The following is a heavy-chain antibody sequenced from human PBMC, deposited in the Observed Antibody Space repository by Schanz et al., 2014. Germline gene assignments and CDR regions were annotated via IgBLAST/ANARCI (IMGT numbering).Heavy chain of an antibody. Sequence: QVQLQQWGAGLLKASETLSLTCAVYGGSSSDCYWSWIRQPPGKGLEWIGKINHSGGNNYNPSLKSRVTMSVDASKNQFSLILTSDTAADTAVYYCELITLDRGGRNDYWGQGTLVSVSS. CDR3: ELITLDRGGRNDY. D-gene: IGHD3-10*01. CDR1: GGSSSDCY. CDR2: INHSGGN. J-gene: IGHJ4*02. V-gene: IGHV4-34*01.